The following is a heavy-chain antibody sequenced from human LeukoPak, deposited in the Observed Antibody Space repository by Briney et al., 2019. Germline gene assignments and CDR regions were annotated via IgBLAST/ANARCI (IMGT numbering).Heavy chain of an antibody. CDR2: ISGSGGST. V-gene: IGHV3-23*01. CDR1: GFPFSSYA. Sequence: GGSLSLSCAASGFPFSSYAMSWARQAPGKGLEWVSAISGSGGSTYYADSVKGRFTISRENSKSMLYLQMNSLRAEDTAVYYCAKCTTVTTFFDYWGQGTLVTVSS. D-gene: IGHD4-11*01. J-gene: IGHJ4*02. CDR3: AKCTTVTTFFDY.